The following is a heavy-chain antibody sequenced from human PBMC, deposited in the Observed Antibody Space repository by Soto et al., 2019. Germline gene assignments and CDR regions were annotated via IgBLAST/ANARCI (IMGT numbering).Heavy chain of an antibody. D-gene: IGHD3-22*01. Sequence: PSGTPSLTFTVSGGSISSSSYYWCWILQPPGKGLEWIGSIYYSGSTYYNPSLKSRVTISVDTSKNQFSLKLSSVNAADTAVYYCAICSGYYPIDSAYGMDVWGQGTKFTVSS. V-gene: IGHV4-39*05. CDR3: AICSGYYPIDSAYGMDV. J-gene: IGHJ6*02. CDR2: IYYSGST. CDR1: GGSISSSSYY.